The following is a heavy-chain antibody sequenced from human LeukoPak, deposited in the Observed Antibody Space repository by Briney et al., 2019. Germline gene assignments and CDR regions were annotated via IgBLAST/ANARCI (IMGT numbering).Heavy chain of an antibody. CDR3: ARTLGSSGSYYSTHYGMDV. D-gene: IGHD3-10*01. CDR1: GFTFSSYS. V-gene: IGHV3-48*02. Sequence: HPGGSLRLSCAPSGFTFSSYSMNWVRQAPGKGREWVSYISSSSSTIYYAVSVKGRFTISRDNAKNSLYLQMNSLRDEDTAVYYCARTLGSSGSYYSTHYGMDVWGQGTTVTVSS. CDR2: ISSSSSTI. J-gene: IGHJ6*02.